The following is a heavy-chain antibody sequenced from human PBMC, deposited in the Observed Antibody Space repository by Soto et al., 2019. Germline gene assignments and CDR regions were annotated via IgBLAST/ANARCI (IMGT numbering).Heavy chain of an antibody. CDR2: ISGSGGST. CDR1: GFTFSSYA. D-gene: IGHD2-8*01. Sequence: QPWGSLRLSCAASGFTFSSYAMSWVRRAPGKGLEWVSAISGSGGSTYYADSVKGRFTISRDNSKNTLYLQMNSLRAEDTAVYYCAKAEEERYCTNGVCYDAFDIWGQGTMVTVSS. J-gene: IGHJ3*02. V-gene: IGHV3-23*01. CDR3: AKAEEERYCTNGVCYDAFDI.